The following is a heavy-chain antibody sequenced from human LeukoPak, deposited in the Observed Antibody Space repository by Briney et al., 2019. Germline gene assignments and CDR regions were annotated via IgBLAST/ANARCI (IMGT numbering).Heavy chain of an antibody. CDR3: ARDLTTVTKGFDL. V-gene: IGHV4-59*11. CDR2: VLYSGIT. Sequence: SETLSLTCSISGGSMTTHYWTWIRQPPGEGLEWIGYVLYSGITNYNPSLRGRITISVDTSQNQFSLSLRSVTAADTAVYYCARDLTTVTKGFDLWGQGTMVTVSS. CDR1: GGSMTTHY. J-gene: IGHJ3*01. D-gene: IGHD4-17*01.